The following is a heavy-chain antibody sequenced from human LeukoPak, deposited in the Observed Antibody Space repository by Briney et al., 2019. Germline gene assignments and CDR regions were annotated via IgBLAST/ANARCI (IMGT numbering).Heavy chain of an antibody. CDR1: GGSISSSSYY. J-gene: IGHJ3*01. Sequence: SETLSLTCTVSGGSISSSSYYWGWIRQPPGTGLEWIASIYYSGSTYYNPSLKNRVTISVDTSKNQFSLNLSSVTAADTAVYYCARRWVYDKRAFDAWGQGTMVTVSS. V-gene: IGHV4-39*01. CDR3: ARRWVYDKRAFDA. CDR2: IYYSGST. D-gene: IGHD3-16*01.